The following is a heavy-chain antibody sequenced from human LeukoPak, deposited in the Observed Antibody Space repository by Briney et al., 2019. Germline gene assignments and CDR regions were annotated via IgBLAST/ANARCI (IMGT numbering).Heavy chain of an antibody. Sequence: PGGSLRLSCAASGFTFSNYAMTWVRQAPGKGLEWVSSVTASGGGSYYAGSVKGRFTISRDNSRNTLYLQMNSLGVGGTAVYYCAKDQYYGDRAVTHFDYWGQGALVTVSS. J-gene: IGHJ4*02. CDR2: VTASGGGS. CDR1: GFTFSNYA. V-gene: IGHV3-23*01. D-gene: IGHD4-17*01. CDR3: AKDQYYGDRAVTHFDY.